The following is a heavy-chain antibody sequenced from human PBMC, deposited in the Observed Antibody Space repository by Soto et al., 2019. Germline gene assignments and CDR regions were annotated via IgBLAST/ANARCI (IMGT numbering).Heavy chain of an antibody. CDR1: GFTFSSYA. V-gene: IGHV3-64D*06. CDR2: ISSNGGST. Sequence: GSLRLSCSASGFTFSSYAMHWVRQAPGKGLEYVSAISSNGGSTYYADSVKGRFTISRDNSKNTLYLQMSSLRAEDTAVYYCVKVLTDSSGYYWWDYYYGMDVWGQGTTVTAP. D-gene: IGHD3-22*01. CDR3: VKVLTDSSGYYWWDYYYGMDV. J-gene: IGHJ6*02.